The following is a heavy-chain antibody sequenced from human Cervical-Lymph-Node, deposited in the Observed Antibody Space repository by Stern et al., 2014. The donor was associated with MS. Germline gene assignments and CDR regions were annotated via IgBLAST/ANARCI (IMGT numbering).Heavy chain of an antibody. D-gene: IGHD2-2*01. V-gene: IGHV1-46*01. CDR1: GYTLTVFY. CDR3: ASGGEVDGGDV. CDR2: NSPRGSTT. Sequence: QVQLVQSGAEVKKPGASVRVSCKASGYTLTVFYVHWVRQAPGQGLEWMGGNSPRGSTTAYAQKFQGRVSMTRDTSTSTVYMELSSLRSEDTAVYYCASGGEVDGGDVWGQGTTVTVFS. J-gene: IGHJ6*02.